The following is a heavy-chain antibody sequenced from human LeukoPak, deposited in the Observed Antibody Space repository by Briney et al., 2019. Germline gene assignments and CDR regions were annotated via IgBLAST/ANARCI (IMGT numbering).Heavy chain of an antibody. CDR2: ISSSSTTI. CDR1: GFTFSSYT. D-gene: IGHD1-1*01. V-gene: IGHV3-48*01. CDR3: ARALEY. J-gene: IGHJ4*02. Sequence: GGSLRLSCAATGFTFSSYTMNWVRQASGKGLEWVSYISSSSTTIYYADSVKGRFTISRDNAKNSLYLQMNNLRADDTAVYYCARALEYWGQGTLVTVSS.